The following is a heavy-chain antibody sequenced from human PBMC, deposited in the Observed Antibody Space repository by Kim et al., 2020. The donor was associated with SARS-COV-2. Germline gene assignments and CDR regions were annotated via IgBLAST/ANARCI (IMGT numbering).Heavy chain of an antibody. Sequence: ASVKVSCKASGYTFTNSYMHWVRQAPGQGLEWMGIINPSGGSTTYAQKFQGRVTMTRDTSTSTVYMELSSLRSEDTAVYYCARDPASTGYKYYFDYWGQGALVTVSS. CDR3: ARDPASTGYKYYFDY. D-gene: IGHD3-9*01. CDR2: INPSGGST. CDR1: GYTFTNSY. J-gene: IGHJ4*02. V-gene: IGHV1-46*01.